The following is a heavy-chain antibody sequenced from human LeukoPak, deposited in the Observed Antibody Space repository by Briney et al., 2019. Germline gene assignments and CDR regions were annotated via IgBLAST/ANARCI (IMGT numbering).Heavy chain of an antibody. CDR2: INSDGSST. V-gene: IGHV3-74*01. CDR3: ASWGASCTNGVCYNNWFDP. D-gene: IGHD2-8*01. Sequence: GGSLRLSCAASGFTFSSYWMHWVRQAPGKGLVWVSRINSDGSSTSYADSVKGRFTISRDNAKNTLYLQMNSLRAEDTAVYYCASWGASCTNGVCYNNWFDPWGQGTLVTVSS. CDR1: GFTFSSYW. J-gene: IGHJ5*02.